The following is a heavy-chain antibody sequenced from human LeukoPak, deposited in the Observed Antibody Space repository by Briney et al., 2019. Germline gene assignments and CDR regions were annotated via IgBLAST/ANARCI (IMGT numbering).Heavy chain of an antibody. CDR1: GFTFSNYA. V-gene: IGHV3-30-3*01. J-gene: IGHJ4*02. CDR3: VGAAAAVFDY. Sequence: GGSLRLSCTTSGFTFSNYAMHWVRQAPGKGLEWVAFISYGVTNRDYADSVKGRFTISRDNSKNTLYLQMNSLRPEDTAVYYCVGAAAAVFDYWGQGTLVTVSS. CDR2: ISYGVTNR. D-gene: IGHD6-13*01.